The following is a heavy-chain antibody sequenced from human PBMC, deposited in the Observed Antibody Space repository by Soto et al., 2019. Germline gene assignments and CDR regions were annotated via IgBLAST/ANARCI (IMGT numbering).Heavy chain of an antibody. CDR2: IIPIFGPA. D-gene: IGHD1-1*01. J-gene: IGHJ6*02. CDR1: GGTFSSHP. V-gene: IGHV1-69*13. CDR3: ATGSFTSTGGRIGYHYNAMDV. Sequence: SVKVSCKSSGGTFSSHPINWVRQAPGQGLEWMGGIIPIFGPANFAKKFQGRVTITADESTTTAYMELSSLTSEDTAVYYCATGSFTSTGGRIGYHYNAMDVWGQGTTVTVSS.